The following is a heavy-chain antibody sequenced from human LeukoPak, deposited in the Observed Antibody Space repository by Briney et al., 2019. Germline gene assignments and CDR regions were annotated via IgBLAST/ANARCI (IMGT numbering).Heavy chain of an antibody. Sequence: GGSLRLSCAASGFIFSNYGMHWVRQAPGKGLEWVAFIRYDGSNKYYADSVKGRFTISRDNSKNTLYLQMNSLRAEDTAVYYCAKDVTLGRRGYPTMWGQGTLVTVSS. CDR3: AKDVTLGRRGYPTM. J-gene: IGHJ4*02. D-gene: IGHD3-3*01. CDR2: IRYDGSNK. V-gene: IGHV3-30*02. CDR1: GFIFSNYG.